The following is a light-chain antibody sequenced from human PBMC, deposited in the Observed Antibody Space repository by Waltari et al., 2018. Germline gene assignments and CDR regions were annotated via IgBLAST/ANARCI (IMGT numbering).Light chain of an antibody. CDR1: SSNIGANYD. Sequence: QSVLTQPPSVSGAPGQRVTISCTGSSSNIGANYDLHWYQQLPRTAPKPLIHGNSNRPSGVPDRFSGSKSGTSASLAITGLQAEDEADYYCQTYDSNLSGVVFGGGTKLTVL. CDR2: GNS. V-gene: IGLV1-40*01. J-gene: IGLJ3*02. CDR3: QTYDSNLSGVV.